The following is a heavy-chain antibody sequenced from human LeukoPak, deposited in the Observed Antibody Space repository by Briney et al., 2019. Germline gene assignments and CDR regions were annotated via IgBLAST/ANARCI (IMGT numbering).Heavy chain of an antibody. J-gene: IGHJ3*02. CDR3: ARLFSSSSGRAFDN. CDR1: GGSINSFY. D-gene: IGHD6-6*01. V-gene: IGHV4-59*01. CDR2: IYGSGST. Sequence: SETLSLTCNVPGGSINSFYWTWIRQPPGKGLEWIGYIYGSGSTNYNPSLKSRVTISVDTSKNQFSLRLNSVTAADTAVYYCARLFSSSSGRAFDNWGQGTIVTVSS.